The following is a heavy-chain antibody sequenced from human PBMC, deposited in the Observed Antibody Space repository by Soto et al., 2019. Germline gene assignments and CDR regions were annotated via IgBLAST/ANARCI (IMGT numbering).Heavy chain of an antibody. CDR3: ARATRRCSGNSCYGDPVFDY. D-gene: IGHD2-15*01. Sequence: GGSLILSCAASGFTFSDHYMSWTRQAPGKGLEWVSYISSSGNTIYYADSVKGRFTVSRDNAKNSLYLQMSSLRAEDTAVYYCARATRRCSGNSCYGDPVFDYWGQGTLVTVSS. CDR2: ISSSGNTI. J-gene: IGHJ4*02. CDR1: GFTFSDHY. V-gene: IGHV3-11*01.